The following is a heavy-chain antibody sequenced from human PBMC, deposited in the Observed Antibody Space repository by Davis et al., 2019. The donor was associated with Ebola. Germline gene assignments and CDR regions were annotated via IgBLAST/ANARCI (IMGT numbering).Heavy chain of an antibody. Sequence: PGGSLRLSCAASGFTFSSYAMSWVRQAPGKGLEWVSAISGSGGSTYYADSVKGRFTISRDNSKNTLYLQMNSLRAEDTAVYYCAKDSLRGLTHNWFDPWGQGTLVTVSS. CDR1: GFTFSSYA. CDR3: AKDSLRGLTHNWFDP. CDR2: ISGSGGST. J-gene: IGHJ5*02. D-gene: IGHD1-14*01. V-gene: IGHV3-23*01.